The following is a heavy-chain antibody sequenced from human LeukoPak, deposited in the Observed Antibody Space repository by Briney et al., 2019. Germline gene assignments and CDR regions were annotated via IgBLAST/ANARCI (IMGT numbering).Heavy chain of an antibody. V-gene: IGHV3-30*02. D-gene: IGHD2-2*01. J-gene: IGHJ4*02. CDR3: AKDPAAMENYFDY. Sequence: GGSLRVSCAASGFTFSSYGMHWVREAPGKGLEWVAFIRYDGIVKYYADSVEGRFTISRDKSKNTLYLQMNSLRAEDTAVYYCAKDPAAMENYFDYWGQGTLVTVSS. CDR2: IRYDGIVK. CDR1: GFTFSSYG.